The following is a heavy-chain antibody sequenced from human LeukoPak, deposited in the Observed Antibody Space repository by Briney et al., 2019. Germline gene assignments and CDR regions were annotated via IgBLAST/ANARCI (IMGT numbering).Heavy chain of an antibody. CDR2: IWCDGSNK. J-gene: IGHJ6*02. CDR1: GFTFNSYG. CDR3: ARGRNWNEPSLHGMDV. V-gene: IGHV3-33*01. D-gene: IGHD1-1*01. Sequence: PGGSLRLSCAASGFTFNSYGIHWVRQAPGKGLEWVAVIWCDGSNKYYADSVKGRFTISRDNSKNTLYLQMNSLRAEDTAVYYCARGRNWNEPSLHGMDVWGQGTTVTVSS.